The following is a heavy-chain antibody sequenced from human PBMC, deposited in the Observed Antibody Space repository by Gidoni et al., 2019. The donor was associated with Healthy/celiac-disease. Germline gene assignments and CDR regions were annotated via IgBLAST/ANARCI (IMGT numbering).Heavy chain of an antibody. CDR3: AKDAGVNWNSALNFDY. Sequence: EVQLVESGGGLVQPGRSLRLSCAASGFTFDDYAMHWVRQAPGKGLEWVSGISWNSGSIGYADSVKGRFTISRDNAKNSLYLQMNSLRAEDTALYYCAKDAGVNWNSALNFDYWGQGTLVTVSS. D-gene: IGHD1-20*01. CDR1: GFTFDDYA. J-gene: IGHJ4*02. V-gene: IGHV3-9*01. CDR2: ISWNSGSI.